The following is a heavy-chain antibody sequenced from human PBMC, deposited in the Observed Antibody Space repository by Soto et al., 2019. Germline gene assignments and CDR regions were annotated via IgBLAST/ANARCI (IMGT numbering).Heavy chain of an antibody. CDR2: IYYSGRT. Sequence: QVQLQESGPGLVKPSQTLSLTCTVSGGSISSGGYYWSWIRQHPGKGLEWIGYIYYSGRTYYNPSLTSRVXXSXDXSKNHISLKLSSVTAADTAVYYCANGGSGWLNYFDYWGQGTLVTVSS. V-gene: IGHV4-31*03. D-gene: IGHD6-19*01. J-gene: IGHJ4*02. CDR1: GGSISSGGYY. CDR3: ANGGSGWLNYFDY.